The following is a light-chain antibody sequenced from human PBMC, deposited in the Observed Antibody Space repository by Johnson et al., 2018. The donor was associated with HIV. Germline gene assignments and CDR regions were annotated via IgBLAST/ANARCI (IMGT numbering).Light chain of an antibody. J-gene: IGLJ1*01. Sequence: QSVLTQPPSVSAAPGQKVTISCSGSSSNIGNNYVYWYQQLPGTAPKLLIYENNKRPSGIPDRFSGSKSGTSATLGITGLQTGDEADYYCGTWDSSLSQGVFGTGTKVTVL. CDR1: SSNIGNNY. CDR3: GTWDSSLSQGV. CDR2: ENN. V-gene: IGLV1-51*02.